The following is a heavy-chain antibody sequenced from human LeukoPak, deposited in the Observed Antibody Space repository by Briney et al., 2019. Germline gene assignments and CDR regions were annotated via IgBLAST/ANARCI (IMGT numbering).Heavy chain of an antibody. CDR1: GGSISSYY. Sequence: SETLSLTCTVSGGSISSYYCSWIRQPPGKGLEWIGYIYYSGGTNYNPSLKSRVTMSVATSKNHFSLKLSSVTAADTAVYYCARHVGLAAPLDYWGQGTLVTVSS. V-gene: IGHV4-59*08. CDR3: ARHVGLAAPLDY. J-gene: IGHJ4*02. CDR2: IYYSGGT. D-gene: IGHD6-13*01.